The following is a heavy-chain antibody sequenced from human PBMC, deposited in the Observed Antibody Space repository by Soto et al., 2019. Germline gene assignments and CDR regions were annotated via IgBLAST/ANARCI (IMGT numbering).Heavy chain of an antibody. CDR2: IYYSGST. CDR3: ARVGITMVRGTNPDNDY. J-gene: IGHJ4*02. CDR1: GGSISSSSYY. Sequence: SETLSLTCTFFGGSISSSSYYWGWIRQPPGKGLEWIWSIYYSGSTYYNPSLKSRVTISVDTSKNQFSLKLSSVTAADTAVYYCARVGITMVRGTNPDNDYWGQGTLVTVSS. V-gene: IGHV4-39*07. D-gene: IGHD3-10*01.